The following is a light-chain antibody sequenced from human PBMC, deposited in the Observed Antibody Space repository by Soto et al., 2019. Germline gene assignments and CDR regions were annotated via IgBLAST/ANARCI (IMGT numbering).Light chain of an antibody. Sequence: DIQMTQSPSSLSASVGDRVTITCRASQGISSFLAWFQQKPGKAPKSLIYDASTLQSGVSSRFSGSGSDTHFTLTISSLQPEDFAPYYCQQYHSYPASFGQGTKVEIK. CDR3: QQYHSYPAS. CDR1: QGISSF. V-gene: IGKV1-16*01. J-gene: IGKJ1*01. CDR2: DAS.